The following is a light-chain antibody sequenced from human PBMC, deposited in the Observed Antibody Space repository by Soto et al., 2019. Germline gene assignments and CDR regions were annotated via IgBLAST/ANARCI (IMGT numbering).Light chain of an antibody. CDR2: WAS. CDR3: QQYYRIPIT. J-gene: IGKJ5*01. V-gene: IGKV4-1*01. Sequence: DIVMTRSPDSLAVSLGERATINCKSSQSLLNNKNYLAWYQQKPGQPPKLLIYWASTRESGVPDRFSGSGSGTDFILTISSLQAEDVALYFCQQYYRIPITFGQGTRLEI. CDR1: QSLLNNKNY.